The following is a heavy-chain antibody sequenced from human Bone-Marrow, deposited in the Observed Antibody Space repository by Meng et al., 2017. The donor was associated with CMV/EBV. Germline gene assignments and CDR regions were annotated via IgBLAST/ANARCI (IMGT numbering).Heavy chain of an antibody. Sequence: ASVKVSCKASGYTFTSYGMHWVRQAPGQGLEWMGWINPNSGGTNYAQKFQGRVTMTRDTSISTAYMELSRMRSDDTAVYYCADGLGCISTSSYSRIPYTWFDHWGQGTLVTVSS. D-gene: IGHD2-2*01. CDR2: INPNSGGT. CDR3: ADGLGCISTSSYSRIPYTWFDH. V-gene: IGHV1-2*02. CDR1: GYTFTSYG. J-gene: IGHJ5*02.